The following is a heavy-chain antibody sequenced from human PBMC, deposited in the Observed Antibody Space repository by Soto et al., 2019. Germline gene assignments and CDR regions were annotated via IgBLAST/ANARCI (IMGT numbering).Heavy chain of an antibody. J-gene: IGHJ3*02. CDR1: GFTFSTYW. V-gene: IGHV3-7*03. D-gene: IGHD3-10*01. Sequence: PGGSLRLSCAASGFTFSTYWMSWVRQAPGKGLEWVAKIKQDGSEKFYVNSVEGRFTISRDSTKNSLYLQMNSLRAADTAVYYCARYGTDDAFDIWGQGTMVTVSS. CDR2: IKQDGSEK. CDR3: ARYGTDDAFDI.